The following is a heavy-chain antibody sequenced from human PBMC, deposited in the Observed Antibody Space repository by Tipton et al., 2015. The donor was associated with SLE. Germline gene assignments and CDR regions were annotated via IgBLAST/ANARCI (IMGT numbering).Heavy chain of an antibody. D-gene: IGHD3-16*02. CDR3: AQAHLWGSYCYASDI. J-gene: IGHJ3*02. CDR2: INHGGST. Sequence: TLSLTCSIYGGSFGGYYWSWIRQPPGKGLEWIGEINHGGSTNYNPSLKSRVTISVDTSKNQFSLKLSSVTAADTAVYYCAQAHLWGSYCYASDIWGQGTMVTVSS. CDR1: GGSFGGYY. V-gene: IGHV4-34*01.